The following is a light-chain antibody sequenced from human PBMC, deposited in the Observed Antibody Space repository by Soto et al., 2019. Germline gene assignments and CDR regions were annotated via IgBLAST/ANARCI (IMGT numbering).Light chain of an antibody. V-gene: IGLV6-57*04. CDR3: QSYDNTSPMV. J-gene: IGLJ3*02. CDR2: VDY. Sequence: NFMLTQPHSVSESPGKTVTISCTRTSGSIASNYVQWYQQRPGSAPTLIIFVDYQRRSGVPDRFPGSIDRSSNSASLTISGLKTEDEAGYYCQSYDNTSPMVFGGGTKLTVL. CDR1: SGSIASNY.